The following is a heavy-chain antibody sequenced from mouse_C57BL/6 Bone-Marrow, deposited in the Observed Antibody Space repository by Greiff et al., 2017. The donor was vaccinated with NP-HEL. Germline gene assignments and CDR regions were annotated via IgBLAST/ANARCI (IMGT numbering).Heavy chain of an antibody. D-gene: IGHD4-1*02. Sequence: EVKLVESGGDLVKPGGSLKLSCAASGFTFSSYGMSWVRQTPDKRLEWVATISSGGSYTYYQDSVKGRFTISRDNAKNTLYLQMSSLKSEDTAMYYCARHQLSTVYYFDYWGQGTTLTVSS. J-gene: IGHJ2*01. CDR3: ARHQLSTVYYFDY. CDR1: GFTFSSYG. CDR2: ISSGGSYT. V-gene: IGHV5-6*01.